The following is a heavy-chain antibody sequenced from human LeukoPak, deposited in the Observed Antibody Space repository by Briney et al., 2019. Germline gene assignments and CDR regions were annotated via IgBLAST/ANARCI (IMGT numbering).Heavy chain of an antibody. J-gene: IGHJ4*02. CDR2: INAGGNT. CDR1: GVPISSYS. D-gene: IGHD4-17*01. Sequence: SETLSLTCTVSGVPISSYSWSWIRQPAGKGLEWIGRINAGGNTNYNPSLKSRVTMSVDMSKNQFSLKLSSVTAADTAVYYCARDRPGDYGEDYWGQGTLVTVSS. V-gene: IGHV4-4*07. CDR3: ARDRPGDYGEDY.